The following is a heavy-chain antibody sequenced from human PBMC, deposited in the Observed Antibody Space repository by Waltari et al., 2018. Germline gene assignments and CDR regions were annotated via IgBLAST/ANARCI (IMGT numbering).Heavy chain of an antibody. CDR2: IHYTGNT. J-gene: IGHJ4*02. D-gene: IGHD6-19*01. CDR3: ARGGWSLDN. Sequence: QVQLQESGPGLVQPSETLTLICSVSGGSISNYYWTWVRQFPGKGLEWIGYIHYTGNTNYNPSLTSRLTISVDTSKNQFSLNLNSVTAADTAVYYCARGGWSLDNWGRGTLVTVSS. CDR1: GGSISNYY. V-gene: IGHV4-59*01.